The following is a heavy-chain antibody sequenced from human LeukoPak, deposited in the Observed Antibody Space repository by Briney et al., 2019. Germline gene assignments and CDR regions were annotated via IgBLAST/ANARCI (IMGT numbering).Heavy chain of an antibody. CDR1: GGSISSYY. Sequence: SETLSLTCTVSGGSISSYYWSWIRQPPGKGLEWIGYIYYSGSTNYNPSLKSRVTISVDTSKNQFSLKLSSVTAADTAVYYCARGEDYYDSSGYYPNWFDPWGQGTLVTVSS. V-gene: IGHV4-59*01. CDR3: ARGEDYYDSSGYYPNWFDP. CDR2: IYYSGST. D-gene: IGHD3-22*01. J-gene: IGHJ5*02.